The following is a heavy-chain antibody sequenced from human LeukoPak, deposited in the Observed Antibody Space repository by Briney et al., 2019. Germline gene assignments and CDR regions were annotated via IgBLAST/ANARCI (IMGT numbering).Heavy chain of an antibody. D-gene: IGHD3-10*01. V-gene: IGHV4-34*01. CDR3: VRGGDGGYYFDY. CDR2: IKDTGNT. CDR1: AGSFSGY. J-gene: IGHJ4*02. Sequence: SETLSLTCGVYAGSFSGYWTWIRPPPGKGLEWIAEIKDTGNTNYNPSLKSRLTISIDTSKKQFSLNLRSVTAADTAVYYCVRGGDGGYYFDYWGQGALVTVSS.